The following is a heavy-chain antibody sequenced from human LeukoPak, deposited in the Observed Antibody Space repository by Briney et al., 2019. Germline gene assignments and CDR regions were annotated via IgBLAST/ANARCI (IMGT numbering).Heavy chain of an antibody. Sequence: PSETLSLTCTVSGGSISSGGYYWSWIRQPPGKGLEWIGYIYHSGSTYYSPSLKSRGTISVDTSNNQFSLKLCSVTAADTAVYYCARITDRTIFGEIMHGFDIWGQGTPVTVSS. CDR3: ARITDRTIFGEIMHGFDI. CDR2: IYHSGST. J-gene: IGHJ3*02. CDR1: GGSISSGGYY. V-gene: IGHV4-30-2*01. D-gene: IGHD3-3*01.